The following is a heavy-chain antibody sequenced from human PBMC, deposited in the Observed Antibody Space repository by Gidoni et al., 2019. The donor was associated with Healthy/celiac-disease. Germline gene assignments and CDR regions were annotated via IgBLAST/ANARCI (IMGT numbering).Heavy chain of an antibody. CDR2: ISYDGSNK. CDR1: GFTLSSYA. CDR3: AREGRIAARPPYYYYYYYGMDV. D-gene: IGHD6-6*01. Sequence: QVQLVESGGGVVQPGRSLRLSCSASGFTLSSYAMHWLRQAPGKGLEWVAVISYDGSNKYYADSVKGRFTISRDNSKNTLYLQMNSLRAEDTAVYYCAREGRIAARPPYYYYYYYGMDVWGQGTTVTVSS. J-gene: IGHJ6*02. V-gene: IGHV3-30-3*01.